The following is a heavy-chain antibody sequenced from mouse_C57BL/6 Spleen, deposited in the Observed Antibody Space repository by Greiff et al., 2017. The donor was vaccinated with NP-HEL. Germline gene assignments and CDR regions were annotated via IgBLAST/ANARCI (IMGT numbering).Heavy chain of an antibody. CDR3: TRRRNYAMDY. J-gene: IGHJ4*01. V-gene: IGHV5-9-1*02. Sequence: EVKVVESGEGLVKPGGSLKLSCAASGFTFSSYAMSWVRQTPEKRLEWVAYISSGGDYIYYADTVKGRFTISRDTARNTLYLQMSSLKSEDTAMYYCTRRRNYAMDYWGQGTSVTVSS. CDR1: GFTFSSYA. CDR2: ISSGGDYI.